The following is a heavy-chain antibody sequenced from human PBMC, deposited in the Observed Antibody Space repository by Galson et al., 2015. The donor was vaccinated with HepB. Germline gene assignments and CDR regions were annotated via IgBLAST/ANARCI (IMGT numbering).Heavy chain of an antibody. CDR2: MWSDGINK. D-gene: IGHD6-6*01. J-gene: IGHJ5*02. CDR1: GVSVSNYG. V-gene: IGHV3-33*03. CDR3: AKDAMKSSYCLGP. Sequence: SLRLSCAASGVSVSNYGMHWVRQAPGKGFEWVAGMWSDGINKYYGDSLQGRFTIPRDKSKNTLFMQMNSLRFEDTAVYYCAKDAMKSSYCLGPGGQGTLVTV.